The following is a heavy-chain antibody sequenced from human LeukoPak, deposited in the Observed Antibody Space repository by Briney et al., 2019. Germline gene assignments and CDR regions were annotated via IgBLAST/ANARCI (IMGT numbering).Heavy chain of an antibody. Sequence: ASVKASCKASGYTFTDFYMHWVRQAPGQGLEWMGWINPNGGSTTYAQKFQGRVTMTRDTSISTAYMELTRLRSDDTAVYYCARGLGDYYDSRGYYYPGDFDYWGQGTLVTVSS. V-gene: IGHV1-2*02. CDR2: INPNGGST. J-gene: IGHJ4*02. D-gene: IGHD3-22*01. CDR3: ARGLGDYYDSRGYYYPGDFDY. CDR1: GYTFTDFY.